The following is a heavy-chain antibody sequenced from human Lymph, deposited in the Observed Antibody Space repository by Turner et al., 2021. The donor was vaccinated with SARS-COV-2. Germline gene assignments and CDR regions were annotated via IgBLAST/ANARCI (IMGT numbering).Heavy chain of an antibody. CDR3: ARGRYSGGGMDV. J-gene: IGHJ6*02. D-gene: IGHD1-26*01. V-gene: IGHV1-8*02. CDR1: GYTFTSYD. CDR2: MNPNSGNT. Sequence: QVQPVQSGAEVKKPGASVKVSCKAPGYTFTSYDINWVRRATGQGLEWLGWMNPNSGNTGYAQKFQGRVTMTRNTSISTAYMELSSLRSEDTAVYYCARGRYSGGGMDVWGQGTTVTVSS.